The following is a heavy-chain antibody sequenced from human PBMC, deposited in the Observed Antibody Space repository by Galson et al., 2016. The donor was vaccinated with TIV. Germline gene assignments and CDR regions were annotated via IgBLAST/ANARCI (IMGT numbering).Heavy chain of an antibody. CDR2: VHHGGST. V-gene: IGHV4-34*01. Sequence: WAWIRQPPGKGLEWLGEVHHGGSTNYSPTLKSRLTISVDTSKKQVALNLTSVTAADTAVYYCARTKYENSGPTAQTDHWGQGILVTVFS. J-gene: IGHJ4*02. D-gene: IGHD3-22*01. CDR3: ARTKYENSGPTAQTDH.